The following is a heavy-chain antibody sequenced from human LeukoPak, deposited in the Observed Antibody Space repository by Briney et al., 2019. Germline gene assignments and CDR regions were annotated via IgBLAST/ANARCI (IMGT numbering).Heavy chain of an antibody. D-gene: IGHD5-18*01. CDR1: GGSFSGYY. CDR3: ARRREYSYDTGYFDL. Sequence: SETLSLTCAVYGGSFSGYYWSWIRQPPGKGLEWIGEINHSGSTNYNPSLKSRVTISVDTSKNQFSLKLSSVTAADTAVYYCARRREYSYDTGYFDLGGGGPRFTVSS. V-gene: IGHV4-34*01. J-gene: IGHJ2*01. CDR2: INHSGST.